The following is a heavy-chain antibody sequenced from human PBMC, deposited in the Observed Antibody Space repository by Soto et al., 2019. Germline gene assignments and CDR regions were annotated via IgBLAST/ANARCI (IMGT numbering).Heavy chain of an antibody. CDR2: IYYSGST. V-gene: IGHV4-59*01. CDR1: GGSISSYY. J-gene: IGHJ3*02. D-gene: IGHD3-3*01. CDR3: ASADDFWSGYYAFDS. Sequence: SETLSLTCTVSGGSISSYYWSWIRQPPGKGLEWIGYIYYSGSTNYNPSLKSRVTISVDTSKNQFSLKLSFVTAADRVVYYCASADDFWSGYYAFDSWGQGTMVTVSS.